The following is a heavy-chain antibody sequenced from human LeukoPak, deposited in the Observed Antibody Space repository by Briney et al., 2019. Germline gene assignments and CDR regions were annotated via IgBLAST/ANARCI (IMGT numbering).Heavy chain of an antibody. CDR1: GFTFSSYG. J-gene: IGHJ6*04. V-gene: IGHV3-30*18. CDR3: AKYIGLLDYYYYGMDV. CDR2: ISYDGSNK. D-gene: IGHD2-8*01. Sequence: PGGSLRLSSAASGFTFSSYGMHWVRQAPGKGLEWVAVISYDGSNKYYADSVKGRFTISRDNSKNTLYLQMNSLRAEDTAVYYCAKYIGLLDYYYYGMDVWGKGTTVTVSS.